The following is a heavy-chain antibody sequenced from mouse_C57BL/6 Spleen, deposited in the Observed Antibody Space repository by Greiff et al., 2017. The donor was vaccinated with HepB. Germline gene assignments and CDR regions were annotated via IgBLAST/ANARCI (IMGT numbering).Heavy chain of an antibody. CDR3: TTGSKGYFDV. Sequence: EVQLQQSGAELVRPGASVKLSCTASGFNIKDDYMHWVKQRPEQGLEWIGWIDPDNGDTEYASKCQGKATITADTSSNTAYLQLSSLTSEDTAVYYCTTGSKGYFDVWGTGTTVTVSS. CDR1: GFNIKDDY. J-gene: IGHJ1*03. D-gene: IGHD1-3*01. CDR2: IDPDNGDT. V-gene: IGHV14-4*01.